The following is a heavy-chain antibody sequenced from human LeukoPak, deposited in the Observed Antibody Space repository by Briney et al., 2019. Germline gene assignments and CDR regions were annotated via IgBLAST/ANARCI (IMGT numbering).Heavy chain of an antibody. V-gene: IGHV4-61*02. J-gene: IGHJ4*02. CDR2: ISSTGRT. CDR3: AKDPLHYDSPHWVDY. D-gene: IGHD3-3*01. CDR1: GASISSDTYF. Sequence: PSETLSLTCTVSGASISSDTYFWSWILQPAGKGLEWIGRISSTGRTDYNPSLTSRVTISVDMSKNQLSMKLSSVTAADTAVYYCAKDPLHYDSPHWVDYWGQGTLVTVSS.